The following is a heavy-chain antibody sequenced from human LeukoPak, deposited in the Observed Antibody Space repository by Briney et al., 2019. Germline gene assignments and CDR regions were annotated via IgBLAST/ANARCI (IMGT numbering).Heavy chain of an antibody. Sequence: GASVKVSYKASGYTFTGYYMHWVRQAPGQGLEWMGRINPNSGGTNYAQKFQGRVTMTRDTSISTAYMELSRLRSDDTAVYYCARDSVGGFRFDYWGQGTLVTVSS. J-gene: IGHJ4*02. CDR2: INPNSGGT. CDR1: GYTFTGYY. D-gene: IGHD2-8*02. V-gene: IGHV1-2*06. CDR3: ARDSVGGFRFDY.